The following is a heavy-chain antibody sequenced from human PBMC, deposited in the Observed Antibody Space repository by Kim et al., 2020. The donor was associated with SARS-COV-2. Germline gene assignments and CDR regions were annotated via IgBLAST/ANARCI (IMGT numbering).Heavy chain of an antibody. CDR2: ISSSGSTI. D-gene: IGHD2-2*01. Sequence: GGSLRLSCAASGFTFSSYEMNWVRQAPGKGLEWVSYISSSGSTIYYADSVKGRFTISRDNAKNSLYLQMNSLRAEDTAVYYCARDRGYCSSTSCYWPGVDYWGQGTLVTVSS. CDR1: GFTFSSYE. CDR3: ARDRGYCSSTSCYWPGVDY. J-gene: IGHJ4*02. V-gene: IGHV3-48*03.